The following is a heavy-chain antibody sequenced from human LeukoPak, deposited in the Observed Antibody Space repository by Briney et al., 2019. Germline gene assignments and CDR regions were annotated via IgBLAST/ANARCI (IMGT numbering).Heavy chain of an antibody. V-gene: IGHV3-7*01. CDR3: ARGVVYPAWSGPHWSDY. CDR1: GFTFSSYW. Sequence: GRSLRLSCAASGFTFSSYWMSWVRQAPGKGPEWVAHIKQDASQEYHVDSVKGRFTIFRDNAKNSLYLQMNSLRAEDTAVYYCARGVVYPAWSGPHWSDYWGQGALVTVSS. CDR2: IKQDASQE. J-gene: IGHJ4*02. D-gene: IGHD3-3*01.